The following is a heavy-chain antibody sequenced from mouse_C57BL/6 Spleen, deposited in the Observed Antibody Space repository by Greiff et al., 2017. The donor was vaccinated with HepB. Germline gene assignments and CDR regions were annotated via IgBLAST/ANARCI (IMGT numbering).Heavy chain of an antibody. CDR1: GFAISSSW. V-gene: IGHV1-82*01. CDR2: IYPGDGDT. CDR3: ARSEDYDGRTAWFAY. Sequence: QVQLQQSGPELVKPGASVKISCKASGFAISSSWMNWVKQRPGKGLEWIGRIYPGDGDTNYNGKFKGKATLTADKSSSTAYMQLSSLTSEDSAVYFCARSEDYDGRTAWFAYWGQGTLVTVAA. D-gene: IGHD2-4*01. J-gene: IGHJ3*01.